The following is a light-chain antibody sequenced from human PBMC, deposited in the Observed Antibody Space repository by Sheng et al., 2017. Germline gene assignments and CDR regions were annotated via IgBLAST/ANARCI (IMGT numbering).Light chain of an antibody. V-gene: IGLV2-23*01. CDR3: CSYAGSSTWV. Sequence: QSALTQPASVSGSPGQSITISCTGTSSDVGNYNLVSWYQQHPGKAPKLMIYEDIKRPSGVSNRFSGSKSGNTASLTISGLQAEDEADYYCCSYAGSSTWVFGGGTNLTAL. J-gene: IGLJ3*02. CDR1: SSDVGNYNL. CDR2: EDI.